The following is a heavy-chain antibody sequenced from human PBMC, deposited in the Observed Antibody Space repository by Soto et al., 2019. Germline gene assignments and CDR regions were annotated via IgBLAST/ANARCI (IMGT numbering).Heavy chain of an antibody. Sequence: GGSLRLSCAASGFAFSSYGMHWVRQAPGKGLEWVAVISYDGSNKYYADSVKGRFTISRDNSKNTLYLQMNSLRAEDTAVYYCARNPGLGRYFDWPTRPLHCYGMDVWGQGTTVTVSS. CDR3: ARNPGLGRYFDWPTRPLHCYGMDV. CDR1: GFAFSSYG. V-gene: IGHV3-30*03. J-gene: IGHJ6*02. D-gene: IGHD3-9*01. CDR2: ISYDGSNK.